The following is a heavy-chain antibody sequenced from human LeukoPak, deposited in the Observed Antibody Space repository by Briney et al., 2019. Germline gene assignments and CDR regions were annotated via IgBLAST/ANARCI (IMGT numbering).Heavy chain of an antibody. D-gene: IGHD3-3*01. CDR1: GFTFSSSW. J-gene: IGHJ2*01. V-gene: IGHV3-7*03. CDR2: IKEDGTEK. Sequence: GGSLRLSCAASGFTFSSSWMNWVRQSPGKGLEWVANIKEDGTEKYYVDSVKSRFTIFRDNAKNSLYLQMNSLRAEDTAVYYCARPHNNWRWYFDLWGRGTLVTVSS. CDR3: ARPHNNWRWYFDL.